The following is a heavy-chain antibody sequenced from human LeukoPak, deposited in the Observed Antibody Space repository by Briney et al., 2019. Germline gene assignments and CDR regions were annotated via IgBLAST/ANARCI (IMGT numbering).Heavy chain of an antibody. D-gene: IGHD6-13*01. J-gene: IGHJ4*02. CDR3: ARGYSSSWCRRGETDY. V-gene: IGHV3-30-3*01. CDR1: GFTFSSYA. Sequence: GRSLRLSCAASGFTFSSYAMHWVRQAPGKGLEWVAVISYDGSNKYYADSVKGRFTISRDNSKNTLYLQMNSLRAEDTAVYYCARGYSSSWCRRGETDYWGQGTLVTVSS. CDR2: ISYDGSNK.